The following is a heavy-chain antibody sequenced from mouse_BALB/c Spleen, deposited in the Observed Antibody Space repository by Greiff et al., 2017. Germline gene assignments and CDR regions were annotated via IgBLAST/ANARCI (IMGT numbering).Heavy chain of an antibody. CDR1: GFSLTSYG. Sequence: VQLQQSGPGLVQPSQSLSITCTVSGFSLTSYGVHWVRQSPGKGLEWLGVIWSGGSTDYNAAFISRLSISKDNSKSQVFFKMNSLQANDTAIYYCARGYRYDGYFDVWGAGTTVTVSS. V-gene: IGHV2-2*02. J-gene: IGHJ1*01. D-gene: IGHD2-14*01. CDR3: ARGYRYDGYFDV. CDR2: IWSGGST.